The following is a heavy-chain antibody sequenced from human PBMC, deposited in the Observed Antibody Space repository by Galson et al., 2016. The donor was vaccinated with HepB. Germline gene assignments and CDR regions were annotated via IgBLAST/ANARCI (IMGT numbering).Heavy chain of an antibody. CDR1: GFTFNKYS. J-gene: IGHJ5*02. CDR2: ISATGTTI. Sequence: SLRLSCAASGFTFNKYSMSWVRQASGKGLDWISYISATGTTIDYADSVKGRFIISRDNAKNSLFLQMNSLRVEDTAVYYCARDSRATFGEPNWFDPWGQGTLVIVSS. D-gene: IGHD3-3*01. V-gene: IGHV3-48*01. CDR3: ARDSRATFGEPNWFDP.